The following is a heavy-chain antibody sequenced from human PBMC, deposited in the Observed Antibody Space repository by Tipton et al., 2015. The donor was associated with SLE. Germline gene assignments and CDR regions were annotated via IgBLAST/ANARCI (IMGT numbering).Heavy chain of an antibody. CDR2: INHSGST. D-gene: IGHD1-7*01. V-gene: IGHV4-34*08. CDR3: AITGTTEY. J-gene: IGHJ4*02. Sequence: TLSLTCAVYGGTFSGYYWSWIRQPPGKGLEWIGEINHSGSTNYNPSLKSRVTISVDTSKNQFSLKLSSVTAADTAVYYCAITGTTEYWGQGTLATVSS. CDR1: GGTFSGYY.